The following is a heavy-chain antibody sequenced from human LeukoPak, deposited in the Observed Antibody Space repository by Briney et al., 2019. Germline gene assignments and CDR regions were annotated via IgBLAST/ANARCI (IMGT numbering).Heavy chain of an antibody. D-gene: IGHD6-19*01. CDR3: ARDHSSGFDY. V-gene: IGHV3-21*01. CDR1: GFTFSSYS. Sequence: GGSLRLSCAASGFTFSSYSMNWVRQAPGKGLEWVSSISSSSSYIYYADSVKGRFTISRDNAKNSPYLQMNSLRAEDTAVYYCARDHSSGFDYWGQGTLVTVSS. J-gene: IGHJ4*02. CDR2: ISSSSSYI.